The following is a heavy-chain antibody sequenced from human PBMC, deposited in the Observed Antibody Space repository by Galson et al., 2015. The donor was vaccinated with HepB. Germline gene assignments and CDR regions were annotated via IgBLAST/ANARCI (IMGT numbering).Heavy chain of an antibody. CDR2: IWYDGSNK. CDR1: GFTFSSYG. CDR3: ASGLGILTGFGL. Sequence: SLRLSCAASGFTFSSYGMHWVRQAPGKGLEWVAVIWYDGSNKYYADSVKGRFTISRDNSKNTLYLQMNSLRAEDTAVYYCASGLGILTGFGLWGRGTLVTVSS. D-gene: IGHD3-9*01. V-gene: IGHV3-33*01. J-gene: IGHJ2*01.